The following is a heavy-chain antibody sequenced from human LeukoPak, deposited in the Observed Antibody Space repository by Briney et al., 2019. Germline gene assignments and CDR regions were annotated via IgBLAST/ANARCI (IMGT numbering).Heavy chain of an antibody. D-gene: IGHD3-16*02. J-gene: IGHJ4*02. Sequence: KPSETLSLTCAVYGGSFSGYYWSWIRQPPGKGLEWIGEINHSGSTNYNPSLKNRVTISVDTSKNQFSLKLSSVTAADTAVYYCARMYYDYVWGSYRSLDYWGQGTLVTVSS. CDR1: GGSFSGYY. V-gene: IGHV4-34*01. CDR2: INHSGST. CDR3: ARMYYDYVWGSYRSLDY.